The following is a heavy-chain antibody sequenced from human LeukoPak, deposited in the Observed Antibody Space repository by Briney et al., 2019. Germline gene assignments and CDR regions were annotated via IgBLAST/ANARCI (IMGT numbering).Heavy chain of an antibody. CDR3: TRQDAGPVKSHGMGV. J-gene: IGHJ6*02. Sequence: SETLSLTCTVAGGSISSYYWSWIRQPPGKGMEWVGYIYYNGITNYNPSLESRVTISVDTSKNQFSLKLSSVTAADTAVYYCTRQDAGPVKSHGMGVWGQGTTVTVSS. D-gene: IGHD5-24*01. V-gene: IGHV4-59*08. CDR1: GGSISSYY. CDR2: IYYNGIT.